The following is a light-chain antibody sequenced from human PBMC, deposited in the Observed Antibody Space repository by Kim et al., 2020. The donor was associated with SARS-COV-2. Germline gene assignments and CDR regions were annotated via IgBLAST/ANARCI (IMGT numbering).Light chain of an antibody. J-gene: IGKJ5*01. CDR3: QQYDNLPIT. CDR2: GAS. V-gene: IGKV1-33*01. Sequence: DIQMTQSPSSLSASVGDRVTITCQASQDISNFLNWYQQKPGKAPKLLIYGASNFETGVPSRFSGSGSGTDYTFTISSLQPEDIATYYCQQYDNLPITFGQGTRLEIK. CDR1: QDISNF.